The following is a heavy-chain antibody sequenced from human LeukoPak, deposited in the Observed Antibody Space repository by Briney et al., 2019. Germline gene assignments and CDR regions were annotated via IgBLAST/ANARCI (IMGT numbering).Heavy chain of an antibody. CDR2: IYHSGST. V-gene: IGHV4-30-2*01. CDR3: ARVPAARSGYYFDY. J-gene: IGHJ4*02. CDR1: GGSISSGGYS. D-gene: IGHD3-10*01. Sequence: SETLSLTCTVSGGSISSGGYSWSWIRQPPGKGLEWIGYIYHSGSTYYNPSLKSRVTISLDTSKNQFSLKLSSVTAADTAVYYCARVPAARSGYYFDYWGQGTLVTVSS.